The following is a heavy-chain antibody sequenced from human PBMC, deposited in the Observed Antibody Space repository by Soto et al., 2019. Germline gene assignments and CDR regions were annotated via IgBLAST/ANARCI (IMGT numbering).Heavy chain of an antibody. CDR3: AKVISSRDENFDY. Sequence: QVQLQEPGPGLLKPSETLSLTCAVSGDSISGSRWWCWVRLTPGKGLEWIGEISHTGTTNYNPSLKCLDTMTAYKPMNQSSLNLTSVTASDTAVYYCAKVISSRDENFDYRGQGTVVTVS. J-gene: IGHJ4*02. D-gene: IGHD2-2*01. CDR2: ISHTGTT. V-gene: IGHV4-4*02. CDR1: GDSISGSRW.